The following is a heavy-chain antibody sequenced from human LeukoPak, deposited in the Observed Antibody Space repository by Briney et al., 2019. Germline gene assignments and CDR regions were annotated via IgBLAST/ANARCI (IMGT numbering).Heavy chain of an antibody. J-gene: IGHJ1*01. CDR3: ARGNDILTGSLDAEYFQH. CDR1: GFTFNSYA. V-gene: IGHV3-30-3*01. Sequence: GRSLRLSCAASGFTFNSYAMHWVRQAPGKGLEWVAVISYDGSNKYYADSVKGRFTISRDNSKNTLYLQMNSLRAEDTAVYYCARGNDILTGSLDAEYFQHWGQGTLVTVSS. CDR2: ISYDGSNK. D-gene: IGHD3-9*01.